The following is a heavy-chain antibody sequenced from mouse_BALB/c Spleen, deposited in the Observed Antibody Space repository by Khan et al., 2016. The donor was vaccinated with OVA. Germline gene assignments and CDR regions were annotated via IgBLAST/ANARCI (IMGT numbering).Heavy chain of an antibody. V-gene: IGHV1-7*01. D-gene: IGHD2-14*01. CDR2: IIPSSGYT. Sequence: QVQLQQSGAELVKPGASVKLSCKASGYTFTSYSIHWINQRPGQGLEWIGYIIPSSGYTNYNQKFKDKATLTADTSSTTAYMQLSSLTSEDSADYYCARDDAYCRNDDWFAYWGQGTLVTVSA. CDR3: ARDDAYCRNDDWFAY. CDR1: GYTFTSYS. J-gene: IGHJ3*01.